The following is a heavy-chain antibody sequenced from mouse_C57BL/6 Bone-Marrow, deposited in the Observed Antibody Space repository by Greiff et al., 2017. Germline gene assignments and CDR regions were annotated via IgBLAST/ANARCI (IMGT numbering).Heavy chain of an antibody. V-gene: IGHV2-3*01. CDR2: IWGDGST. J-gene: IGHJ3*01. D-gene: IGHD2-5*01. Sequence: VQLVESGPGLVAPSQSLSITCTVSGFSLTSYGVSWVRQPPGKGLEWLGVIWGDGSTNYHSALISRLGISKDNSKSQVFLKLNRLQTEDTATYYCAKAAYYSNYVGVAYWGQGTLVTVSA. CDR3: AKAAYYSNYVGVAY. CDR1: GFSLTSYG.